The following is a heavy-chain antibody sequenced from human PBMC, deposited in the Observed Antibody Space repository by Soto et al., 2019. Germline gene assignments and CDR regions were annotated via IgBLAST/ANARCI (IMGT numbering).Heavy chain of an antibody. CDR2: ISSSSSYI. Sequence: VGSLRLSCAASGFTFSSYSMNWVRQAPGKGLEWVSSISSSSSYIYYADSVKGRFTISRDNAKNSLYLQMNNLRAEDTAVYYCARRSVVVVAATPVGWFDPWGQGTLVTVSS. CDR3: ARRSVVVVAATPVGWFDP. V-gene: IGHV3-21*01. CDR1: GFTFSSYS. D-gene: IGHD2-15*01. J-gene: IGHJ5*02.